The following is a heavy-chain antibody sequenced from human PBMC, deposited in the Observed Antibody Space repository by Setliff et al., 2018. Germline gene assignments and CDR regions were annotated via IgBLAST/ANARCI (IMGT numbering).Heavy chain of an antibody. Sequence: ASVKVSCKASGYTFTSYYMHWVRQAPGQGLEWMGIINPSGGSTSYAQKFQGRVTITADKSTSTAYMELSSLRSEDTAVYYCARGQATSGLSDYWGQGTLVTVSS. V-gene: IGHV1-46*01. CDR1: GYTFTSYY. CDR3: ARGQATSGLSDY. D-gene: IGHD1-26*01. J-gene: IGHJ4*02. CDR2: INPSGGST.